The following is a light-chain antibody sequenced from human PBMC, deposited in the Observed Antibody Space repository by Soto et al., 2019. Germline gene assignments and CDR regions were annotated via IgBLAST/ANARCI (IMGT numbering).Light chain of an antibody. CDR3: GSWDSSLSAYV. J-gene: IGLJ1*01. CDR1: SSNLGGNS. Sequence: VLTQPPSVSAAPGQKVTISCSGSSSNLGGNSVSWYQQLPGTAPKLLIYDDDKRPSGIPDRFSGSKSGTSATLGITGFRTGDEADYYCGSWDSSLSAYVFGTGTKVTVL. V-gene: IGLV1-51*01. CDR2: DDD.